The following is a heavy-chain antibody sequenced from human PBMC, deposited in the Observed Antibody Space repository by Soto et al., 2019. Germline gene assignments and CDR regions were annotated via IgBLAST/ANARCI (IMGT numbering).Heavy chain of an antibody. CDR2: ISAYNGNT. Sequence: ASVKVSCKASGYTFTSYGISWVRQAPGQGLEWMGWISAYNGNTNYAQKLQGRVTMTTDTSTSTAYMELRNLRSDDTAVNYCAREEGLATLGIYYYYGMDVWGQGTTVTVSS. CDR3: AREEGLATLGIYYYYGMDV. V-gene: IGHV1-18*01. D-gene: IGHD7-27*01. CDR1: GYTFTSYG. J-gene: IGHJ6*02.